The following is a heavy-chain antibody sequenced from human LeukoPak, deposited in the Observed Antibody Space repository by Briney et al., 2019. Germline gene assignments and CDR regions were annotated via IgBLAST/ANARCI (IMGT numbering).Heavy chain of an antibody. CDR1: GFTVSSTY. CDR3: ARDLAGVTGPHWYSDL. D-gene: IGHD3-9*01. CDR2: IYTGGRT. J-gene: IGHJ2*01. V-gene: IGHV3-66*01. Sequence: GGSLRLSCPASGFTVSSTYMTWVRQAPGKGLEWVSVIYTGGRTDYAESVRGRFTISRDNSKNMLYLQLNSLSAEDTALYYCARDLAGVTGPHWYSDLWGRGTLVSASS.